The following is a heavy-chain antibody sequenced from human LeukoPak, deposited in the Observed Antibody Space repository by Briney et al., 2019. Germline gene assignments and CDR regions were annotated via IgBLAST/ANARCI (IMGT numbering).Heavy chain of an antibody. CDR2: INHSGST. J-gene: IGHJ4*02. D-gene: IGHD4-23*01. CDR3: AKAYGGNSES. CDR1: GGSFSGYY. Sequence: SETLSLTCAVYGGSFSGYYWSWIRQPPGKGLEWIGEINHSGSTNYNPSLKSRVTISVDTSKNQFSPKLSSVTAADTAVYYCAKAYGGNSESWGQGTLVTVSS. V-gene: IGHV4-34*01.